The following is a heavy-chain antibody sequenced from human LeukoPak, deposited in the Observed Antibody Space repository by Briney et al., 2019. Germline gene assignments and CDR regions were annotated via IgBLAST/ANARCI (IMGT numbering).Heavy chain of an antibody. CDR2: ISSSGSTI. CDR3: ARDAGFGCSGGSCYPPWFDP. CDR1: GFTFSDYY. D-gene: IGHD2-15*01. Sequence: GGSLRLSCAASGFTFSDYYMSWIRQAPGKGLEWVSYISSSGSTIYYADSVKGRFTVSRDNAKNSLYLQMNSLRAEDTAVYYCARDAGFGCSGGSCYPPWFDPWGQGTLVTVSS. J-gene: IGHJ5*02. V-gene: IGHV3-11*04.